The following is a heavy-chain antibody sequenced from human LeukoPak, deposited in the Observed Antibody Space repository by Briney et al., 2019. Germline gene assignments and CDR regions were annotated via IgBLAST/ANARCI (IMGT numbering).Heavy chain of an antibody. V-gene: IGHV3-30*18. J-gene: IGHJ4*02. Sequence: PGRSLRLSCAASGFTFSSYGMHWVRQAPGKGLEWVAVISYDGSNKYYADSVKGRFTTSRDNSKNTLYLQMNSLRAEDTAVYYCAKDEAAGYFAYWGQGTLVTVSS. CDR1: GFTFSSYG. CDR3: AKDEAAGYFAY. D-gene: IGHD6-13*01. CDR2: ISYDGSNK.